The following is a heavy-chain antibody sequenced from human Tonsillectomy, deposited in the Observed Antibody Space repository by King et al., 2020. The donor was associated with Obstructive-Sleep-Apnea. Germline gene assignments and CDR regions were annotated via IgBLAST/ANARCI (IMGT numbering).Heavy chain of an antibody. V-gene: IGHV3-21*01. CDR2: ISSSSSYL. CDR3: ARDRSSGGYGMDV. Sequence: VQLVESGGGLVKPGGSLRLSCAASGFTFISHSMNWVRQAPGKGLDGVSSISSSSSYLSYADSVKGRFTISRDNAKNSLYLQMNSLRAEDTAVYYCARDRSSGGYGMDVWGQGTTVTVSS. CDR1: GFTFISHS. J-gene: IGHJ6*02. D-gene: IGHD6-19*01.